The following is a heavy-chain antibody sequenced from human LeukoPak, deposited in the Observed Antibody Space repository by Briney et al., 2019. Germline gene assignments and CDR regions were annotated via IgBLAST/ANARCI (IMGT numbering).Heavy chain of an antibody. D-gene: IGHD5-18*01. CDR1: GYTFTSHY. J-gene: IGHJ6*02. CDR3: ARDLYSSGSSASPYYYYGMDV. Sequence: ASVKVSCKASGYTFTSHYMHWVRQAPGQGLEWMGIINPSGGSTSYAQKFQGRVTMTRDTSTSTVYMDLSSLRSEDTVVYYCARDLYSSGSSASPYYYYGMDVWGQGTTVTVSS. V-gene: IGHV1-46*01. CDR2: INPSGGST.